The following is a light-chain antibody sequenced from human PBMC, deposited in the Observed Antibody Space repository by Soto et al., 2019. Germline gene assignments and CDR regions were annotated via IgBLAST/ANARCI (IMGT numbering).Light chain of an antibody. CDR1: SSDVGGYNY. J-gene: IGLJ1*01. CDR3: SSYTSSGSFYV. V-gene: IGLV2-8*01. Sequence: QSVLTQPPSASGSPGQSVTISCTGTSSDVGGYNYVSWYQQHPGKAPKLMIYEVSKRPSGVPDRFSGSKSGNTASLTVSGLQAEDEADYYCSSYTSSGSFYVFGTGTKVTVL. CDR2: EVS.